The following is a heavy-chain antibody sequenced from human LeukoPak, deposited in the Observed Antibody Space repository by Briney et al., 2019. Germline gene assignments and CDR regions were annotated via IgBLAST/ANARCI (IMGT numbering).Heavy chain of an antibody. CDR2: IIWSGGST. Sequence: PGGSLRLSCAASGFTFSDYYMSWVRQAPGKGLEWVSGIIWSGGSTGYADSVKGRFTISRDNAKNSLYLQMNSLRAEDTALYYCARDDYGSGSWNDYWGQGTLVTVSS. CDR3: ARDDYGSGSWNDY. V-gene: IGHV3-20*04. CDR1: GFTFSDYY. D-gene: IGHD3-10*01. J-gene: IGHJ4*02.